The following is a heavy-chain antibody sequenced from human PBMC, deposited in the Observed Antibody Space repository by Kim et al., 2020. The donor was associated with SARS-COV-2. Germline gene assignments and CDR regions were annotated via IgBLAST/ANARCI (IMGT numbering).Heavy chain of an antibody. CDR3: ARHHVERRPAAIRGNYYYYGMDV. CDR1: GYSFTSYW. Sequence: GESLKISCKGSGYSFTSYWIGWVRQMPGKGLEWMGIIYPGDSDTRYSPSFQGQVTISADKSISTAYLQWSSLKASDTAMYYCARHHVERRPAAIRGNYYYYGMDVWGQGTTVTVSS. D-gene: IGHD2-2*02. V-gene: IGHV5-51*01. CDR2: IYPGDSDT. J-gene: IGHJ6*02.